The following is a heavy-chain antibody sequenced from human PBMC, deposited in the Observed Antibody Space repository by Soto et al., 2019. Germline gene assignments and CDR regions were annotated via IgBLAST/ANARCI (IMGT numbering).Heavy chain of an antibody. CDR2: IIPILGIA. V-gene: IGHV1-69*02. CDR3: ASWYNWNYYYYYYMDV. J-gene: IGHJ6*03. Sequence: GASVKVSCKASGGTFSSYTISWVRQAPGQGLEWMGRIIPILGIANYAQKFQGRVTITADKSTSTAYMELSSLRSEDTAVYYCASWYNWNYYYYYYMDVWGKGTTVTVSS. CDR1: GGTFSSYT. D-gene: IGHD1-20*01.